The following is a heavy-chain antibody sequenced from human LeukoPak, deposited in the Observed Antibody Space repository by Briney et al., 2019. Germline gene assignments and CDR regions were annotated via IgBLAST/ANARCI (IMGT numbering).Heavy chain of an antibody. CDR1: GGSISSYY. V-gene: IGHV4-59*08. Sequence: PSETLSLTCTVSGGSISSYYWSWIRQPPGKGLEWIGYIYYSGSTNYNPSLKSRVTISVDTSKNQFSLKLSSVTAADTAVYYCVRRGYCSGVSCYTFDYWGQGTLVTVSS. CDR3: VRRGYCSGVSCYTFDY. D-gene: IGHD2-15*01. J-gene: IGHJ4*02. CDR2: IYYSGST.